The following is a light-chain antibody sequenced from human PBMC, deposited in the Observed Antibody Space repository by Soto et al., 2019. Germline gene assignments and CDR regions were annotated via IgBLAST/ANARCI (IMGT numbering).Light chain of an antibody. CDR2: MAS. J-gene: IGKJ1*01. CDR1: QSISSW. V-gene: IGKV1-5*03. CDR3: QQDNSYSPWT. Sequence: DIQMTQSPSTLSASVGDRVTITCRASQSISSWLAWYQQKPGKAPKLLIYMASSLESGVPSRSSGSGYGTELTLTISSLQPDDFATYYYQQDNSYSPWTLGQGTKVEIK.